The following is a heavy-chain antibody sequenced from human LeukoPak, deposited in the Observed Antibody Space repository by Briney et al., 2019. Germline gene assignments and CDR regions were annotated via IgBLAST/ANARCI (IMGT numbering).Heavy chain of an antibody. V-gene: IGHV3-33*01. CDR2: IWYDGSNK. Sequence: GGSLRLSCAASGFTFTSYGMHWVRQAPGKGLEWVAVIWYDGSNKYYADSMKGRFTISRDNSKNTLYLQMNSLRAEDTAVYYCARNQHGMDVWGQGTTVTVSS. J-gene: IGHJ6*02. CDR1: GFTFTSYG. CDR3: ARNQHGMDV.